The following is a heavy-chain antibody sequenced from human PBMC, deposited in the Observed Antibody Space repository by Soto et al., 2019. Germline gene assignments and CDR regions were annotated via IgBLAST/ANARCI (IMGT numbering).Heavy chain of an antibody. CDR2: IYYSGST. D-gene: IGHD6-19*01. Sequence: SETLSLTCTVSGGSISSYYWSWIRQPPGKGLEWIGYIYYSGSTNYNPSLKSRVTISVDTSKNQFSLKLSSVTAADTAVYYCAKSDFPGIAVALLLWGQGTLVTVSS. CDR3: AKSDFPGIAVALLL. J-gene: IGHJ4*02. V-gene: IGHV4-59*01. CDR1: GGSISSYY.